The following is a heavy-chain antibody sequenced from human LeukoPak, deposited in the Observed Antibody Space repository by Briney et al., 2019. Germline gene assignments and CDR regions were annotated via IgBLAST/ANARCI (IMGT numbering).Heavy chain of an antibody. CDR3: AKDLHYYVAIDV. D-gene: IGHD3-10*02. J-gene: IGHJ6*02. Sequence: PGGSLRLSWAASGFPFSSSAMSWVRQAAGKGLVWVSRIHSDGISTSYADSVKGRFTISRDNSKSMLFLQLNSLRAEDTALYYCAKDLHYYVAIDVWGQGTTVTVSS. CDR1: GFPFSSSA. CDR2: IHSDGIST. V-gene: IGHV3-74*01.